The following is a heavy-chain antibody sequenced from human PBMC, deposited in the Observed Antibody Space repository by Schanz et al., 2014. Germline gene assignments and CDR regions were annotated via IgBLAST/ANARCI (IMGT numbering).Heavy chain of an antibody. CDR3: ARGRVLES. D-gene: IGHD1-1*01. Sequence: EVQLLESGGGLVQPGRSLRLSCAASGFTFSSHAMTWVRQAPGRGLEWVSIISGSGGNTYYADAVRGRFTISRDNAKNSLFLQMNSLRPEDTAVYYCARGRVLESWGQGTLVTVSS. CDR1: GFTFSSHA. V-gene: IGHV3-23*01. J-gene: IGHJ5*02. CDR2: ISGSGGNT.